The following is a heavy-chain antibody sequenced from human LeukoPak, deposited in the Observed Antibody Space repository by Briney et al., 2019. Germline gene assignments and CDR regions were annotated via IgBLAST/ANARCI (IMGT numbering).Heavy chain of an antibody. J-gene: IGHJ3*02. V-gene: IGHV4-30-2*01. D-gene: IGHD1-20*01. CDR1: GGSISSGGYY. CDR2: IYHSGST. Sequence: PSQTLSLTCTVSGGSISSGGYYWSWIRQPPGKGLEWIGYIYHSGSTYYNPSLKSRVTISVDRSKNQFSLRLSSVTAADTAVYYCVYNWNPHAFDIWGQGTMVTVSS. CDR3: VYNWNPHAFDI.